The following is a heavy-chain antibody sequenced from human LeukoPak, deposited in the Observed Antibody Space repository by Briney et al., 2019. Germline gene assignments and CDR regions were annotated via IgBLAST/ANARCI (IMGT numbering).Heavy chain of an antibody. CDR2: IYWDDDK. D-gene: IGHD2-8*01. V-gene: IGHV2-5*02. J-gene: IGHJ4*02. Sequence: SGPTLGHPTPPLTLTCTFSGFSLSTSGVGVGWIRQPPVKALEWLALIYWDDDKRYSPSLKSRLTITKDTSKNQVVLTMTNMDPVDTATYYCAHRLGRTSVFDYWGQGTLVTVSS. CDR1: GFSLSTSGVG. CDR3: AHRLGRTSVFDY.